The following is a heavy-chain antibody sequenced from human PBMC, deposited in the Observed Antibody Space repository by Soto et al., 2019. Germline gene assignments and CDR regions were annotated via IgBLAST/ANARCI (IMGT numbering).Heavy chain of an antibody. CDR1: GGTFSSYA. V-gene: IGHV1-2*02. J-gene: IGHJ4*02. Sequence: ASVKVSCKASGGTFSSYATSWVRQAPGQGLEWMGWISPNTGGTNHAQKFQGRVTITRDTSISTAYLELTRLTFDDTAVYYCARPEVSYSSSWDPLDYWGQGTPVTVSS. D-gene: IGHD6-13*01. CDR2: ISPNTGGT. CDR3: ARPEVSYSSSWDPLDY.